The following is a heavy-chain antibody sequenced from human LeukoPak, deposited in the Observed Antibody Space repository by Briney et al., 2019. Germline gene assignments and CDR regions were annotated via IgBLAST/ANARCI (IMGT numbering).Heavy chain of an antibody. CDR3: RGGDY. CDR1: GFTFSDYY. Sequence: HSGGSLRLSCAASGFTFSDYYMSWVRQAPGKGLEWVGIIRNKANGGTTEKTTSVKGRFTISRDDSKSITYLQMNSLRAEDTAVYYCRGGDYWGQGTLVTVSS. V-gene: IGHV3-71*03. D-gene: IGHD3-10*01. CDR2: IRNKANGGTT. J-gene: IGHJ4*02.